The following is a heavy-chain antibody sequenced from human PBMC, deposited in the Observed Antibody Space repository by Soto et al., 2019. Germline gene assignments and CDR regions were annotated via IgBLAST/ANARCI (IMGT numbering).Heavy chain of an antibody. D-gene: IGHD6-6*01. CDR3: ASTGNPGIAARRVYYYGMDV. V-gene: IGHV1-69*01. CDR2: LIPIFGTA. Sequence: QVQLVQSGAEVKKPGSSVKVSCKASGGTFSSYAISWVRQAPGQGLEWMGGLIPIFGTANYAQKFQGRVTITADESTSTAYMELSSLRSEDTAVYYCASTGNPGIAARRVYYYGMDVWGQGTTVTVSS. J-gene: IGHJ6*02. CDR1: GGTFSSYA.